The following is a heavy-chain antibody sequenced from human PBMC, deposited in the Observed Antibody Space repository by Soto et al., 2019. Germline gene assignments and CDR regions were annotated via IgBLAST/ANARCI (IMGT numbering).Heavy chain of an antibody. J-gene: IGHJ4*02. Sequence: QVHLVQSGAEVKKTGASVKVSCKTSGYTFINYGISWVRQAPGQGLEWMGWINGYNGNTNYARKFQGKFTMTTDTATNAAFMELTRLRSDDTAVYYCARGDSPVDFDYWCQGTLVTVSS. CDR3: ARGDSPVDFDY. CDR2: INGYNGNT. CDR1: GYTFINYG. D-gene: IGHD4-4*01. V-gene: IGHV1-18*01.